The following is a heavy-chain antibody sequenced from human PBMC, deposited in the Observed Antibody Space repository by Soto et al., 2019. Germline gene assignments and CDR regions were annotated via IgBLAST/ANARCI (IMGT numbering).Heavy chain of an antibody. D-gene: IGHD5-18*01. V-gene: IGHV2-5*02. CDR1: GFSLSTSGVG. CDR2: IYWDDDK. CDR3: AHVRGYSYGYLFDY. J-gene: IGHJ4*02. Sequence: QITLKESGPTLVKPTQTLTLTCTFSGFSLSTSGVGVGWIRQPPGKALEWLALIYWDDDKRYSPSLKSRLTITKFTYXNQVVLTMTNMDPVDTATYYCAHVRGYSYGYLFDYWGQGTLVTVSS.